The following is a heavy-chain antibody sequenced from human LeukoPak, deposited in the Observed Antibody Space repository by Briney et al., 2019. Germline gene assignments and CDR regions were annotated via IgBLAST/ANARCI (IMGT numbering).Heavy chain of an antibody. V-gene: IGHV1-2*02. CDR1: GYTFTSYY. Sequence: VASVKVSCKASGYTFTSYYMQWVRQAPGQGLEWMGWINPNSGGTNYAQKFQGRVTMTRDTSISTAYMELSRLRSDDTAVYYCARGYCSSTSCYPKDNWFDPWGQGTLVTVSS. CDR2: INPNSGGT. J-gene: IGHJ5*02. CDR3: ARGYCSSTSCYPKDNWFDP. D-gene: IGHD2-2*01.